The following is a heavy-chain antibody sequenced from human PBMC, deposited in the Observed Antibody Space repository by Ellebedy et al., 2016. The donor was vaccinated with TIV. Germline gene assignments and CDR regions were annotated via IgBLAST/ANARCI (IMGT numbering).Heavy chain of an antibody. CDR2: IKHDGSET. CDR1: GFTFQNYW. D-gene: IGHD6-19*01. Sequence: GESLKISCAASGFTFQNYWMSWVRQAPGKGLEWVANIKHDGSETYYVDSLKRRFTISRDNVRNSLYLQMNSLRAEDTAVYYCARDFSSAKTFDYWGQGTLVTVSS. V-gene: IGHV3-7*01. J-gene: IGHJ4*02. CDR3: ARDFSSAKTFDY.